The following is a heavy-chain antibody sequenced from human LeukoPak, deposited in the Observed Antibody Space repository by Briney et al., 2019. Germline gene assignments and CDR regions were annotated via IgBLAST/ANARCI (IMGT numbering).Heavy chain of an antibody. CDR2: INHSGST. CDR3: ARGMGYCSSTSCYTDY. Sequence: SETLSLTCAVYGGSFSGYYWSWIRQPPGKGLEWIGEINHSGSTNYDPSLKSRVTISVDTSKNQFSPKLSSVTAPDTAVYYCARGMGYCSSTSCYTDYWGQGTLVTVSS. CDR1: GGSFSGYY. D-gene: IGHD2-2*02. V-gene: IGHV4-34*01. J-gene: IGHJ4*02.